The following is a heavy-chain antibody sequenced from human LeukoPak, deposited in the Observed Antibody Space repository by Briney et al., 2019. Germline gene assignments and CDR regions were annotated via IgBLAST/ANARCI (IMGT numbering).Heavy chain of an antibody. D-gene: IGHD6-19*01. Sequence: SETLSLTCTVSGGSISTSSYYWGWIRQSPGKGLEWIGSLYYSGATYHNPSLKSRVTMTIDTSKNQFSLKLSSVTAADTAVYYCARRGIAVAGSDYWGQGTLVTVSS. CDR3: ARRGIAVAGSDY. J-gene: IGHJ4*02. V-gene: IGHV4-39*01. CDR2: LYYSGAT. CDR1: GGSISTSSYY.